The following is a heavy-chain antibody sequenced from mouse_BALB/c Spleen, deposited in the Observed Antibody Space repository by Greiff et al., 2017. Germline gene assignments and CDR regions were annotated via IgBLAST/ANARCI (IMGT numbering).Heavy chain of an antibody. CDR3: ARDRGDYLPWFAY. V-gene: IGHV2-9*02. J-gene: IGHJ3*01. CDR2: IWAGGST. D-gene: IGHD2-4*01. CDR1: GFSLTSYG. Sequence: QVQLQQSGPGLVAPSQSLSITCTVSGFSLTSYGVHWVRQPPGKGLEWLGVIWAGGSTNYNSALMSRLSISKDNSKSQVFLKMNSLQTDDTAMYYCARDRGDYLPWFAYWGQGTLVTVSA.